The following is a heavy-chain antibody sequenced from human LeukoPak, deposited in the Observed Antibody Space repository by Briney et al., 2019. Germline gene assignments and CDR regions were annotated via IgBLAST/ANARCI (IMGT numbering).Heavy chain of an antibody. CDR3: TTDTYYYGSGSYTFDY. CDR1: GFTFSNAW. Sequence: GGSLRLSCAASGFTFSNAWMSWVRQAPGKGLERVGRIKSKTDGGTTDYAAPVKGRFAISRDDSKNTLYLQMNSLKTEDTAVYYCTTDTYYYGSGSYTFDYWGQGTLVTVSS. D-gene: IGHD3-10*01. CDR2: IKSKTDGGTT. V-gene: IGHV3-15*01. J-gene: IGHJ4*02.